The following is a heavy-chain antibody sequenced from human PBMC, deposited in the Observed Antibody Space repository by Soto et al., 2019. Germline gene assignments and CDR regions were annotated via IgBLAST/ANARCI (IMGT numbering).Heavy chain of an antibody. Sequence: QVQLVESGGGVVQPGRSLRLSCAASGFTFSSYGMHWVRQAPGKGLEWVAVIWYDGSNKYYADSVKGRFTISRDNSKNTLYLQMNSLRAEDTAVYYCARAEGANDYFDYWGQGTLVTVSS. CDR1: GFTFSSYG. CDR2: IWYDGSNK. J-gene: IGHJ4*02. CDR3: ARAEGANDYFDY. V-gene: IGHV3-33*01. D-gene: IGHD1-26*01.